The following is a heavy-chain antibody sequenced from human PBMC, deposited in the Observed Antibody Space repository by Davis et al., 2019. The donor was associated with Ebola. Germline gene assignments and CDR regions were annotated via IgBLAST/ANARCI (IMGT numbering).Heavy chain of an antibody. J-gene: IGHJ5*02. CDR1: GYTFTSYY. V-gene: IGHV1-46*01. D-gene: IGHD1-26*01. Sequence: AASVKVSCKASGYTFTSYYMHWVRQAPGQGLEWMGIINPSGGSTSYAQKFQGRVTITRDTSASTAYMELSSLRSEDTAVYYCARPIVGATGWFDPWGQGTLVTVSS. CDR3: ARPIVGATGWFDP. CDR2: INPSGGST.